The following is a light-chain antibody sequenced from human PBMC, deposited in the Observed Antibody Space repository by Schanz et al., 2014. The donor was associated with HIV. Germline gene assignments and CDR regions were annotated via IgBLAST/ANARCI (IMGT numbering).Light chain of an antibody. V-gene: IGLV2-23*02. Sequence: QSALTQPPSASGSPGQSVTISCTGTSSDVGSYNLVSWYQQHPGKAPKLMIYAVSVRPSGVSNRFSGSKSGNTASLTISGLHTDDEADYYCSSYAGSSALLFGGGTKLTVL. J-gene: IGLJ2*01. CDR1: SSDVGSYNL. CDR2: AVS. CDR3: SSYAGSSALL.